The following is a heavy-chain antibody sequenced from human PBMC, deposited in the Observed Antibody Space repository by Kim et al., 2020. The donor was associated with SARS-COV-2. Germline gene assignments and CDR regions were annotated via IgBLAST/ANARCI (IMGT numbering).Heavy chain of an antibody. D-gene: IGHD3-16*01. V-gene: IGHV1-2*06. CDR2: IKPNSGGT. J-gene: IGHJ6*02. CDR1: GYTFTDYY. Sequence: ASVKVSCKASGYTFTDYYMHWVRQAPGQGLEWMGRIKPNSGGTNYAQKFQGRVTMTRDTSISTAYMELSSLRSDDTAVYYCVREDTFYGMDVWGQGTTVTVSS. CDR3: VREDTFYGMDV.